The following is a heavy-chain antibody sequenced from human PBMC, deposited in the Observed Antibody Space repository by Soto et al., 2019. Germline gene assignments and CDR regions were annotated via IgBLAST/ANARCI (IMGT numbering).Heavy chain of an antibody. Sequence: QVQLVESGGGVVQPGRSLRLSCAASGFTFSSYGIHWVRQAPGKGLEWVAVISYDGSNKYYADSVKGRFTISRDNSKNTLYLQMNSLRAEDTAVYYCAKDLFRQQLANFDYWGQGTLVTVSS. CDR3: AKDLFRQQLANFDY. V-gene: IGHV3-30*18. CDR1: GFTFSSYG. CDR2: ISYDGSNK. J-gene: IGHJ4*02. D-gene: IGHD6-13*01.